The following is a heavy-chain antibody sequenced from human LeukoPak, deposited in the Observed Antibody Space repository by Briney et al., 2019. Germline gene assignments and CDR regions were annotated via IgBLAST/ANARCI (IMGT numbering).Heavy chain of an antibody. J-gene: IGHJ4*02. CDR3: ARVGVPAAMTWVEFDY. Sequence: ASVKVSCKASGYTFTGHYMHWVRQAPGQGLEWMGWINPNSGGTNYAQKFQGRVTMTRDTSINIVYMELSGLRSDDTAVYYCARVGVPAAMTWVEFDYWGQGTLVIVSS. D-gene: IGHD2-2*01. V-gene: IGHV1-2*02. CDR2: INPNSGGT. CDR1: GYTFTGHY.